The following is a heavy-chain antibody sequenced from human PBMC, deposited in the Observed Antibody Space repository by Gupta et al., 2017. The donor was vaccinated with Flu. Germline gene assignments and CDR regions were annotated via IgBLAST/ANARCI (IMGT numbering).Heavy chain of an antibody. CDR3: AHNTQLDYFDL. CDR2: VYWSNDK. J-gene: IGHJ5*01. Sequence: RTSGEGVGWLRQPPGKGLEGLALVYWSNDKRYSPSLQSRLNIIKDTSKSQGVLTMTNMAPVDTGTYYCAHNTQLDYFDLWGQGTPVTVSS. V-gene: IGHV2-5*01. D-gene: IGHD2-2*03. CDR1: RTSGEG.